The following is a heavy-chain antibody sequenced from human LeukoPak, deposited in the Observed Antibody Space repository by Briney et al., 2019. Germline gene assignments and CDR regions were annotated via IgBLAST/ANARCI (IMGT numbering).Heavy chain of an antibody. J-gene: IGHJ6*02. CDR3: ARGLAVRGVITLYYYYGMDV. D-gene: IGHD3-10*01. CDR1: GFTFSSYG. Sequence: GGSLRLSCAASGFTFSSYGMHWVRQAPGKGLEWVAVISYDGSNKYYADSVKGRFTISRDNSKNTLYLQMSSLRAEDTAVYYCARGLAVRGVITLYYYYGMDVWGQGTTVTVSS. CDR2: ISYDGSNK. V-gene: IGHV3-30*03.